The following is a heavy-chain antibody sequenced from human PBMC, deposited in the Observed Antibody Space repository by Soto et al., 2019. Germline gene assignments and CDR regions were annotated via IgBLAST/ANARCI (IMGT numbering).Heavy chain of an antibody. CDR3: AGDYYYGSESSMDIFDS. CDR2: IIPRTDIA. J-gene: IGHJ4*02. Sequence: QVQLLQSGPEVKKPGSSVKVSCKASRDTFNTYTITWVRQAPGQGLEWMGRIIPRTDIANYAQKFQDRASITADRSPGTASMELSSLRFDDTDLYYCAGDYYYGSESSMDIFDSWGQGTLVTVPS. V-gene: IGHV1-69*08. D-gene: IGHD3-10*01. CDR1: RDTFNTYT.